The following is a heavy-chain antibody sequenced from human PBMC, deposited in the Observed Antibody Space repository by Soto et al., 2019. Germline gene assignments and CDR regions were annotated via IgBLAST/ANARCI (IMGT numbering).Heavy chain of an antibody. CDR2: INHSGST. V-gene: IGHV4-34*01. CDR1: GGSFSGYY. Sequence: SETLSLTCGVYGGSFSGYYSGWVRQPPGKGLEWIGEINHSGSTNYNPSLKSRVTISVDTSKNQFSLTLRSVTAADTAVYYCASGRGAAAGTNDYFDSWGQGTLVTVSS. D-gene: IGHD6-13*01. CDR3: ASGRGAAAGTNDYFDS. J-gene: IGHJ4*02.